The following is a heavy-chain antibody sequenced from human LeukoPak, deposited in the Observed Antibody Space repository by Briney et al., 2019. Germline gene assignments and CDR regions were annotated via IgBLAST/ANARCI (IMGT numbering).Heavy chain of an antibody. D-gene: IGHD2-8*01. CDR2: ISWNSGSI. V-gene: IGHV3-9*01. J-gene: IGHJ3*02. CDR1: GFTFDDYA. Sequence: PGGSLRLSCAASGFTFDDYAMHWVRQAPGKGLVWVSGISWNSGSIGYADSVKGRFTISRDNAKSSLYLQMNSLRAEDTALYYCASSLATNDAFDIWGQGTMVTVSS. CDR3: ASSLATNDAFDI.